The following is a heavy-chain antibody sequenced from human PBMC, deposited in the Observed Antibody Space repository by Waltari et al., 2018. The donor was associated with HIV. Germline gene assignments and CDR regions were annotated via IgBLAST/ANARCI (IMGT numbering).Heavy chain of an antibody. V-gene: IGHV1-2*02. CDR1: GYTFTGYY. D-gene: IGHD2-15*01. CDR3: ARDICNGGSCYSYYFDY. CDR2: INPYNGGT. J-gene: IGHJ4*02. Sequence: QVQLVQSGAEVKKPGASVKVSCKASGYTFTGYYMHWVRQAPGQGLEWMGWINPYNGGTKYAQKVQGRVTMTRDTSISTAYMELSRLRSDDTAVYYCARDICNGGSCYSYYFDYWGQGTLVTVSS.